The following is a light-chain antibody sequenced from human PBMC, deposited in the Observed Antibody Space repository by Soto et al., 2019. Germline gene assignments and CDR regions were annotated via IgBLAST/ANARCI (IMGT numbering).Light chain of an antibody. CDR2: AAS. V-gene: IGKV1-39*01. CDR1: QSISNY. CDR3: QESYTTPT. Sequence: DIQTTQSPSSLSASVGDRVTITCRASQSISNYLNWYQQKPGKAPKVLIYAASSLQSGVLSRFSGSGSGTDFTLTISSLQPEDFANYYCQESYTTPTFGQGTKVEIK. J-gene: IGKJ1*01.